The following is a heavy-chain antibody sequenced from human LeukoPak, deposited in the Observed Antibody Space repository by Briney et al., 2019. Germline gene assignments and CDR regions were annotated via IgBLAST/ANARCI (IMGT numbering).Heavy chain of an antibody. CDR3: ARRSGYLADD. V-gene: IGHV1-24*01. CDR2: LDPEGAQT. CDR1: GYPLTEVS. D-gene: IGHD3-22*01. J-gene: IGHJ4*02. Sequence: ASVKVSCKVSGYPLTEVSIHWVRQVPGKGLEWMGGLDPEGAQTIYAPKFQGRVTMTEDTSTDTAYMELSRLRSDDTAVYYCARRSGYLADDWGQGTLVTVSS.